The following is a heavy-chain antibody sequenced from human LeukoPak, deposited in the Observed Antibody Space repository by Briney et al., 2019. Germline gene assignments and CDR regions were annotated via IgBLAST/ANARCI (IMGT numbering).Heavy chain of an antibody. V-gene: IGHV3-7*04. Sequence: GGSLRLSCAASGFTFTTYWMSWVRQAPGKGLEWVANIKQDGSEKYYMDSVKGRFTISRDNAKNSLYLQMSSLRAEDTAVYYCARVAAAVPDQWGQGTLVSVSS. CDR2: IKQDGSEK. J-gene: IGHJ5*02. CDR1: GFTFTTYW. CDR3: ARVAAAVPDQ. D-gene: IGHD6-13*01.